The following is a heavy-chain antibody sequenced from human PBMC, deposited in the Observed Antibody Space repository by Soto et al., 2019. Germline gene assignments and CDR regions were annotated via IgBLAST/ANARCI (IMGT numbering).Heavy chain of an antibody. Sequence: QLQLQESGSGLVKPSQTLSLTCTVSGGSISSGGYSWTWIRQSPGKGLEWIGYTYQSGSAYYNPSLKSRVTISVDRSKNQFSLKLTSVTAADTAVYYCARDYYCMDVWGQGTTVTVSS. J-gene: IGHJ6*02. V-gene: IGHV4-30-2*06. CDR1: GGSISSGGYS. CDR2: TYQSGSA. CDR3: ARDYYCMDV.